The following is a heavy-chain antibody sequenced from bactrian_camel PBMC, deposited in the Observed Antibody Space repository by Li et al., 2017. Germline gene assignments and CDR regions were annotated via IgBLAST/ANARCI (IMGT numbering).Heavy chain of an antibody. J-gene: IGHJ4*01. D-gene: IGHD1*01. CDR2: IYTGGGST. V-gene: IGHV3S54*01. CDR1: YSNNC. Sequence: HVQLVESGGGSVQAGGSLRLSCVYTYSNNCMGWFRQAPGKEREMVATIYTGGGSTDYAGAVKGRFTISQGNAKQQLYLQMNDLKPEDTSVYYCAADWSRFGNQCAFRAPYGQGTQVTVS.